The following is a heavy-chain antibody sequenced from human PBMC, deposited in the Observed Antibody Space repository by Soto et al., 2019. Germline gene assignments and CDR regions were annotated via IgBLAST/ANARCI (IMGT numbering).Heavy chain of an antibody. Sequence: QVLLVQSGAAVKTPGASVKISCQASGYTFTNYGITWVRQTPGQGFEWMAWINPYNGNTNYAQNLQGRVTMTTDTSTSTVYMELRSLRSDDTAVYYCARVPAYSTRWSSDHWFDPWGQGPLVTVSS. D-gene: IGHD6-13*01. CDR3: ARVPAYSTRWSSDHWFDP. CDR1: GYTFTNYG. J-gene: IGHJ5*02. V-gene: IGHV1-18*01. CDR2: INPYNGNT.